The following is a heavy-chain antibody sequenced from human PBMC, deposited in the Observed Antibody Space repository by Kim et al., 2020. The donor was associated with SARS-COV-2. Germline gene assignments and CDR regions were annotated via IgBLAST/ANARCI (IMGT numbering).Heavy chain of an antibody. J-gene: IGHJ6*02. CDR3: AGALGDILIYYYYGMDV. D-gene: IGHD3-10*01. V-gene: IGHV4-61*01. CDR2: IYYSGST. CDR1: GGSVSSGSYY. Sequence: SETLSLTCTVSGGSVSSGSYYWSWIRQPPGKGLEWIGYIYYSGSTNYNPSLKSRVTISVDTSKNQFSLKLSSVTAADTAVYYCAGALGDILIYYYYGMDVWGQGTTVTVSS.